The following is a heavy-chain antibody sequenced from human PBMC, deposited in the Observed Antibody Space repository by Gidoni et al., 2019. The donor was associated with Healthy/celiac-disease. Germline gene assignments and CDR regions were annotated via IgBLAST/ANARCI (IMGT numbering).Heavy chain of an antibody. Sequence: SLKSRVTISVDTSKNQFSLKLSSVTAADTAVYYCARDPLDYDSSGGDDAFDIWGQGTMVTVSS. J-gene: IGHJ3*02. D-gene: IGHD3-22*01. V-gene: IGHV4-31*02. CDR3: ARDPLDYDSSGGDDAFDI.